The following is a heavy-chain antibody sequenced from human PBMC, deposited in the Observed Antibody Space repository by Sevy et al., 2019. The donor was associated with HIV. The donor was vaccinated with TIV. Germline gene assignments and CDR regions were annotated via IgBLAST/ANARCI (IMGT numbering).Heavy chain of an antibody. V-gene: IGHV3-30*02. CDR2: ISFDEKYK. Sequence: GGSLRLSCAASGFTFTSYGIHWVRQAPGKGLECVAKISFDEKYKYYAESVKGRFTISRDISKNTVFLEMNSLIPDDTGVFYCAKVLGFGSGYDYAFDFWGQGTMVTVSS. J-gene: IGHJ3*01. D-gene: IGHD5-12*01. CDR3: AKVLGFGSGYDYAFDF. CDR1: GFTFTSYG.